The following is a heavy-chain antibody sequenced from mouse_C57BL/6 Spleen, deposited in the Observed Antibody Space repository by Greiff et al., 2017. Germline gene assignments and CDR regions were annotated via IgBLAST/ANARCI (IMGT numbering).Heavy chain of an antibody. J-gene: IGHJ1*03. Sequence: VQLQQSGPELVKPGAPVNISCTAPGYSFPGHYMNWGNQSLEKSFEWIGEFIPSTGGTTSNQKFKAKPTFPVHKSSSTAYMQLKSLTSEDSAVYDCASYGSSYVRYFDVWGTGTTVTVSS. D-gene: IGHD1-1*01. V-gene: IGHV1-42*01. CDR1: GYSFPGHY. CDR2: FIPSTGGT. CDR3: ASYGSSYVRYFDV.